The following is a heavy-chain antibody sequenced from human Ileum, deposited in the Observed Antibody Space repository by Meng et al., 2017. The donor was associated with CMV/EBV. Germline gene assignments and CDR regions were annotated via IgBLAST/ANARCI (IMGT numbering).Heavy chain of an antibody. Sequence: ASVKVSCKASGYTFTGYYIHWVRQAPGQGLEWMGWIKPNSGGTHYPQRFQGRVTMTRDTSISTAYMELSGLKSDDTAVYYCAKDRGVRYGDSPSAFHIWGQGTTVTVSS. CDR2: IKPNSGGT. D-gene: IGHD4-17*01. CDR1: GYTFTGYY. V-gene: IGHV1-2*02. CDR3: AKDRGVRYGDSPSAFHI. J-gene: IGHJ3*02.